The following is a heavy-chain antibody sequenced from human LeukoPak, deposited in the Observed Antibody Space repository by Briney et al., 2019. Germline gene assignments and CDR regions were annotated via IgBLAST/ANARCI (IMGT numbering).Heavy chain of an antibody. CDR3: ARESKVTTRLGY. CDR2: ILYDGSFE. Sequence: GRSLRLSCAASGFTFSSYSLHWFRQAPGKGLEWVANILYDGSFENYADSVKGRFSISRDNSKNTLYLQMSSLRAEDTAVYYCARESKVTTRLGYWGQGTLVAVSS. V-gene: IGHV3-30*04. J-gene: IGHJ4*02. CDR1: GFTFSSYS. D-gene: IGHD4-17*01.